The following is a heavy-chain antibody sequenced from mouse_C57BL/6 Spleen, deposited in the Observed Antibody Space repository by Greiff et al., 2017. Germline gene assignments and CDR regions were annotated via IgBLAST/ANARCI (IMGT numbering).Heavy chain of an antibody. CDR3: ARTSYDGYHEGFAY. CDR1: GYAFSSSW. CDR2: IYPGDGDT. V-gene: IGHV1-82*01. D-gene: IGHD2-3*01. Sequence: QVQLKESGPELVKPGASVKISCKASGYAFSSSWMNWVKQRPGKGLEWIGRIYPGDGDTNYNGKFKGKATLTADKSSSTAYMQLSSLTSEDSAVYFCARTSYDGYHEGFAYWGQGTLVTVSA. J-gene: IGHJ3*01.